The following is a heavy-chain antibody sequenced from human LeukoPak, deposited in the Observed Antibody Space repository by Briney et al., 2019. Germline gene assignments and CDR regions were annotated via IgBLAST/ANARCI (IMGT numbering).Heavy chain of an antibody. V-gene: IGHV3-30*03. Sequence: GGSLRLSCITSGITFRSYGIHWVRQAPGKGLEWVSFISFDGSDKYYADSVKGRFTISRDNSKSTLFLQMNSLRPEDTDIYYCATEDHWGQGTLVTVSS. CDR2: ISFDGSDK. J-gene: IGHJ4*02. CDR3: ATEDH. CDR1: GITFRSYG.